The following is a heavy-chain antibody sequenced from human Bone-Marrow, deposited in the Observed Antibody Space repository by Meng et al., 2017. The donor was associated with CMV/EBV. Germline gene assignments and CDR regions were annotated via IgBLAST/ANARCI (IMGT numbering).Heavy chain of an antibody. D-gene: IGHD3-16*01. CDR1: GFTFDDYA. CDR3: AKAGESINPWGGAFDS. Sequence: SPKISCAASGFTFDDYAMHWVRPAPGKGLEWVSGISWNSVSIGYADSVKGRFTISRDNPKNSRYLQMTSLRAEDMAVYYCAKAGESINPWGGAFDSWGQGTMVTVSS. V-gene: IGHV3-9*03. CDR2: ISWNSVSI. J-gene: IGHJ3*02.